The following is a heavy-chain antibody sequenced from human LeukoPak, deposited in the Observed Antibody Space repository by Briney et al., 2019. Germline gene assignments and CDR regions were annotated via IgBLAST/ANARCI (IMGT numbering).Heavy chain of an antibody. D-gene: IGHD3-10*01. Sequence: GGSLRLSCAASDFTFSSYGMHWVRQAPGKGLECVAFISHDGTVEKFADSVKGRFTISRDNAKNSLYLQMNSLRAEDTAVYYCARRGYGSGSHDYWGQGTLVTVSS. V-gene: IGHV3-30*02. CDR1: DFTFSSYG. CDR3: ARRGYGSGSHDY. J-gene: IGHJ4*02. CDR2: ISHDGTVE.